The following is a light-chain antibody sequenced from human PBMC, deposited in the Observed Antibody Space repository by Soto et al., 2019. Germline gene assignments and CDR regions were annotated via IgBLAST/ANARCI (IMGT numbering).Light chain of an antibody. Sequence: QSVLTQPPSVSGAPGQRVTISCTGNSSNIGAGYDVHWYQQLPGKAPTLLIFGNSHRPSGVPDRFFGSKSGTSASLAITGLQAEDEADYYCQSYDRSLSGSVFGGGTKVTVL. CDR3: QSYDRSLSGSV. V-gene: IGLV1-40*01. CDR2: GNS. J-gene: IGLJ3*02. CDR1: SSNIGAGYD.